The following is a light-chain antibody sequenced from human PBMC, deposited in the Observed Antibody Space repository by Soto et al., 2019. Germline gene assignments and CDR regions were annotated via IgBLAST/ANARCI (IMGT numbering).Light chain of an antibody. J-gene: IGLJ2*01. V-gene: IGLV2-23*01. CDR2: EGT. CDR3: CSFAVGAALV. CDR1: SSNVGTYDL. Sequence: QSALTQPASVSASPGQSITISCTGTSSNVGTYDLVSWYQHHPDKAPKLIIYEGTKRPSGISSRFSGSKSGNTASLTISGLQAEDDADYYCCSFAVGAALVFGGVTKLTVL.